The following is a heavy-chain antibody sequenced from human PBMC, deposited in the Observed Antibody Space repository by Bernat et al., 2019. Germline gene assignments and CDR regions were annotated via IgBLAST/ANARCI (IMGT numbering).Heavy chain of an antibody. J-gene: IGHJ4*02. V-gene: IGHV3-53*01. Sequence: EVQLVESGGGLIQPGGSLRLSCAASGFTVSSNYMSWVRQAPGKGLEWVSVIYSGGSTYYADSVKGRFTISRDKSKNTLYLQMNSLRAEDTAVYYCARDFQGYGDYARGYWGQGTLVTVSS. CDR3: ARDFQGYGDYARGY. D-gene: IGHD4-17*01. CDR2: IYSGGST. CDR1: GFTVSSNY.